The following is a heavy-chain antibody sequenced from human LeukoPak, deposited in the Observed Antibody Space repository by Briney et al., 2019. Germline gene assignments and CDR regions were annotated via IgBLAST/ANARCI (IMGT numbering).Heavy chain of an antibody. V-gene: IGHV4-39*01. Sequence: PSETLSLTCSVSGDSVSRSDSYWDWIRQPPEKGLGWIGTIYYSGRTYYSPSLKSRVTMSVDPSNNQFSLNLRSVTATDTALYYCARRRYYDGSGYLEWGQGTLLSVSS. CDR2: IYYSGRT. CDR3: ARRRYYDGSGYLE. J-gene: IGHJ1*01. CDR1: GDSVSRSDSY. D-gene: IGHD3-22*01.